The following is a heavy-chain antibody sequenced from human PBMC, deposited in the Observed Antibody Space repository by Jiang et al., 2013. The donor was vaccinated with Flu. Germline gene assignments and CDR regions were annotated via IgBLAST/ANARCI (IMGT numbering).Heavy chain of an antibody. J-gene: IGHJ3*02. Sequence: GAEVKKPGASVKVSCKASGYTFTSYGINWVRQAPGQGLEWMGWISPYTGNTELPQTLQGRLTMTTDTSTSTAFMELRSLRSDDTAVYYCAREIFGNYGDGFDIWGQGTMVTVSS. CDR3: AREIFGNYGDGFDI. CDR2: ISPYTGNT. CDR1: GYTFTSYG. D-gene: IGHD4-11*01. V-gene: IGHV1-18*04.